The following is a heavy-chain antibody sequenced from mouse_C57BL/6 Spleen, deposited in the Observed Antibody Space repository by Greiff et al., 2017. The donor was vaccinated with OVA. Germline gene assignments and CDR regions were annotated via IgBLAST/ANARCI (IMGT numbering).Heavy chain of an antibody. Sequence: VQLKQPGAELVKPGASVKLSCKASGYTFTSYWMQWVKQRPGQGLEWIGEIDPSDSYTNYNQKFKGKATLTVDTSSSTAYKQLSSLTSEDSAVYYCAISDSSGYVGYAMDYWGQGTSVTVSS. CDR3: AISDSSGYVGYAMDY. J-gene: IGHJ4*01. CDR1: GYTFTSYW. D-gene: IGHD3-2*02. CDR2: IDPSDSYT. V-gene: IGHV1-50*01.